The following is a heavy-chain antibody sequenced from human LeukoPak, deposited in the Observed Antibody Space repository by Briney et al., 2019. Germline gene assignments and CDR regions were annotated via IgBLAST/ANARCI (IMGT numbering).Heavy chain of an antibody. V-gene: IGHV4-39*01. D-gene: IGHD3-10*01. CDR1: GGSISSSNYY. CDR3: ERQVGSFRGHFDY. CDR2: SYYSDGI. J-gene: IGHJ4*02. Sequence: AETLALTCTVSGGSISSSNYYWGWLRQPPGKGLEWIGGSYYSDGIYYNPSLRSRVTIWVDTSKNQFSLRLSSVPAADTAVYYCERQVGSFRGHFDYWGQGTLVTVSS.